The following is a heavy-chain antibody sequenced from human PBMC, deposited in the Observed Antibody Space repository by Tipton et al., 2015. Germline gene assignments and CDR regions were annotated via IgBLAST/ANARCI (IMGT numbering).Heavy chain of an antibody. CDR1: GFTFSAHG. CDR3: AKGLGSTTLYD. Sequence: SGFTFSAHGMHWVRQAPGKGLEWVAMISDDGRNQYSADSVKGRFTISRDNSNDTLSLRMHSLRTEDTAVYYCAKGLGSTTLYDWGQGTLVSVSS. V-gene: IGHV3-30*18. D-gene: IGHD2-2*01. CDR2: ISDDGRNQ. J-gene: IGHJ4*02.